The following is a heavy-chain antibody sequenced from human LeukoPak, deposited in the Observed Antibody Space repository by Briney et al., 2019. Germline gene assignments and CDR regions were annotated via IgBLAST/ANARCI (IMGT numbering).Heavy chain of an antibody. J-gene: IGHJ4*02. D-gene: IGHD3-10*02. CDR1: GFTFSSYG. CDR2: IWYDGSKE. CDR3: ARLVRGAVFN. V-gene: IGHV3-33*01. Sequence: GGSLRLSCAASGFTFSSYGMHWVRQAPGKGLEWVAVIWYDGSKEYYADSVKGRFTISRDDSKNTVYLQMNSLRVEDTAMYYCARLVRGAVFNWGQGTLVTVSS.